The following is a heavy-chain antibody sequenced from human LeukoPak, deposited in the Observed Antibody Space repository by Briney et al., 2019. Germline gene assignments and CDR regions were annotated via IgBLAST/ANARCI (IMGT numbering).Heavy chain of an antibody. V-gene: IGHV3-7*01. CDR2: IKTDGSEK. CDR3: AKEEGKLTGPPMPYAFDI. D-gene: IGHD7-27*01. J-gene: IGHJ3*02. CDR1: GFTFSNYW. Sequence: PGGSLRLSCEGSGFTFSNYWMGWVRQAPGKGLQWVANIKTDGSEKYYVDSVKGRFTISRDNAKNSLYLQMNSLRAEDTAVYYCAKEEGKLTGPPMPYAFDIWGQGTMVTVSS.